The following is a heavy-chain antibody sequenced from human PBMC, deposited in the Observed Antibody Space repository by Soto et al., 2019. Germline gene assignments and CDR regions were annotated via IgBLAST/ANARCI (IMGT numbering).Heavy chain of an antibody. V-gene: IGHV3-7*01. Sequence: EEQLVESGGGLVQPGGSLRLSCAGSGFIFRNYWMGWVRQAPGKRLEWVANIKQDGSETSYADSVKGRFTISRDNVKNSLYLQMSSLGADDTAVYYCVRENYFDYWGQGILVIVSS. CDR3: VRENYFDY. CDR2: IKQDGSET. CDR1: GFIFRNYW. J-gene: IGHJ4*02.